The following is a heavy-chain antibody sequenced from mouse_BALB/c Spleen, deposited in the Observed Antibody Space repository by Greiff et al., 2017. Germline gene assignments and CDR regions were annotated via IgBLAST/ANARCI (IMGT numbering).Heavy chain of an antibody. CDR3: ARQRGYYEYYFDY. CDR1: GFTFSSYA. D-gene: IGHD2-3*01. J-gene: IGHJ2*01. CDR2: ISSGGSYT. V-gene: IGHV5-9-3*01. Sequence: EVKLVESGGGLVKPGGSLKLSCAASGFTFSSYAMSWVRQTPEKRLEWVATISSGGSYTYYPDSVKGRFTISSDNAKNTLYLQMSSLRSEDTAMYYCARQRGYYEYYFDYWGQGTTLTVSS.